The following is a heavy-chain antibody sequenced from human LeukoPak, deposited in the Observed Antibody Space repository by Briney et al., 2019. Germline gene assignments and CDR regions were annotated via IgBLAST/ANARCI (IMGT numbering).Heavy chain of an antibody. J-gene: IGHJ4*02. D-gene: IGHD2-15*01. CDR3: ARVGGGSCYDY. V-gene: IGHV3-64*01. CDR1: GFTFSSYA. Sequence: GGSLRLSCAASGFTFSSYAMHGVRQAPGKGLEYVSAISSNGGSTYYANSVKGRLTISRDNSKNTLYLQMGSLRAEDMAVYYCARVGGGSCYDYWGQGTLVTVSS. CDR2: ISSNGGST.